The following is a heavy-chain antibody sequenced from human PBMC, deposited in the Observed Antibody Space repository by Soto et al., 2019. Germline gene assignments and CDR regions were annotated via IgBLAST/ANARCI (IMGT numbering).Heavy chain of an antibody. D-gene: IGHD3-3*01. V-gene: IGHV3-30*18. CDR1: GFTFSSYG. J-gene: IGHJ6*02. Sequence: GGSLRLSCAASGFTFSSYGMHWVRQAPGKGLEWVAFISHDGSNKYYADSMKGRITMSRDNSKSTLYLQMSSLRAEDTAVYYCTKRRNVLRFLEWSSGMEVWGQGTTVTAP. CDR2: ISHDGSNK. CDR3: TKRRNVLRFLEWSSGMEV.